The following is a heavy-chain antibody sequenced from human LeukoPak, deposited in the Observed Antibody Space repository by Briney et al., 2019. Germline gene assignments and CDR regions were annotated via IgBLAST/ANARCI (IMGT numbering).Heavy chain of an antibody. Sequence: GSSVKVSCKASGGTFSSYAISWVRQAPGQRLEWMGGIIPIFGTANYAQKFQGRVTITADGSTSTAYMELSSLRSEDTAVYYCAREGNPFWSGYQRVVYAFDIWGQGTLVTVSS. V-gene: IGHV1-69*01. J-gene: IGHJ3*02. CDR2: IIPIFGTA. D-gene: IGHD3-3*01. CDR3: AREGNPFWSGYQRVVYAFDI. CDR1: GGTFSSYA.